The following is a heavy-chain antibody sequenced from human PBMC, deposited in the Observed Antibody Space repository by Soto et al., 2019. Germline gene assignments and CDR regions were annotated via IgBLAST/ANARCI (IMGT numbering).Heavy chain of an antibody. V-gene: IGHV3-30-3*01. CDR1: GFTFSSYA. Sequence: SLRLSCAASGFTFSSYAMHWVRQAPGKGLEWVAVISYDGSNKYYADSVKGRFTISRDNSKNTLYLQMNSLRAEDTAVYYCARGSLLSSWYEGLFDYWGQGTLVTVSS. CDR2: ISYDGSNK. J-gene: IGHJ4*02. CDR3: ARGSLLSSWYEGLFDY. D-gene: IGHD6-13*01.